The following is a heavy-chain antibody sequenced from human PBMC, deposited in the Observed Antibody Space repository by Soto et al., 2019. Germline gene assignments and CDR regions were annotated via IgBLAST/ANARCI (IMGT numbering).Heavy chain of an antibody. Sequence: GGSLRLSCAASGFTFSSYGMNWVRQAPGKGLEWVSYISSSSSTIYYADSVKGRFTISRDTAKNSLYLQMNSLRDEYTAVYYCARYKAAAGNWEDAFDIWGQGTMVTVSS. D-gene: IGHD6-13*01. CDR1: GFTFSSYG. CDR3: ARYKAAAGNWEDAFDI. V-gene: IGHV3-48*02. J-gene: IGHJ3*02. CDR2: ISSSSSTI.